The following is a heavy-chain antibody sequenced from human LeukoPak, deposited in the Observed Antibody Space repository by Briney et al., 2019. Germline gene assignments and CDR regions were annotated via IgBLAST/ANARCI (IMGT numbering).Heavy chain of an antibody. CDR2: IKQDGSEK. J-gene: IGHJ6*03. D-gene: IGHD3-9*01. V-gene: IGHV3-7*01. CDR1: GFTCSSYW. CDR3: ARPGGRYFDLYYYYMDV. Sequence: GGSLRLSCAASGFTCSSYWMSWVRQAPGKGLEWVANIKQDGSEKYYVDSVKGRFTISRDNAKNSLYLQMNSLRAEDTAVYYCARPGGRYFDLYYYYMDVWGKGTTVTISS.